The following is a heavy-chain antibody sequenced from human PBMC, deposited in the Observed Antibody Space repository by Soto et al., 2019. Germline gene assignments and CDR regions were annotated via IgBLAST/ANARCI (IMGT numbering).Heavy chain of an antibody. D-gene: IGHD2-15*01. CDR1: GGTFSSYA. Sequence: QVQLVQSGAEVKKPGSSVKVSCKASGGTFSSYAISWVRQAPGQGLEWMGGIIPIFGTANYAQKFQGRVTITAGKSTSTAYMELSSLRSEDTAVYYCARDRGIYCSGGSCYSVEYFQHWGQGTLVTVSS. CDR2: IIPIFGTA. V-gene: IGHV1-69*06. J-gene: IGHJ1*01. CDR3: ARDRGIYCSGGSCYSVEYFQH.